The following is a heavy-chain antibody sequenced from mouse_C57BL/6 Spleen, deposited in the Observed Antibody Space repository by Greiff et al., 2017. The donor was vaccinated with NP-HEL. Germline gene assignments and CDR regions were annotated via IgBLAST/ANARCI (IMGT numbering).Heavy chain of an antibody. CDR3: ARGNYDYDGGNFDY. J-gene: IGHJ2*01. CDR1: GYTFTDYY. V-gene: IGHV1-84*01. D-gene: IGHD2-4*01. CDR2: IYPGSGNT. Sequence: QVQLQQSGPELVKPGASVKISCKASGYTFTDYYINWVKQRPGRGLEWIGWIYPGSGNTKYNEKFKGKATLTVDTSSSTAYVQLSSLTSEDSAVYFCARGNYDYDGGNFDYWGQGTTLTVSS.